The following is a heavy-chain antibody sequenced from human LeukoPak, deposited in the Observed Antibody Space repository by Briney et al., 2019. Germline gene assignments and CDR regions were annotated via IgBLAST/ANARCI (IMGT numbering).Heavy chain of an antibody. CDR2: ISSSGSTI. D-gene: IGHD6-19*01. J-gene: IGHJ4*02. Sequence: QSGGSLRLSCAASGFAFSSYEMNWVRQAPGKGLEWVSYISSSGSTIYYADSVKGRFTISRDNAKNSLYLQMNSLRAEDTAVYYCASLPRGLGSSGANYWGQGTLVTVSS. CDR1: GFAFSSYE. CDR3: ASLPRGLGSSGANY. V-gene: IGHV3-48*03.